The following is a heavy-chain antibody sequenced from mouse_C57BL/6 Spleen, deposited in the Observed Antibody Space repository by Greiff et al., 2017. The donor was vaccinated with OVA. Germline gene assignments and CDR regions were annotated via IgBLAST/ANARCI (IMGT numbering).Heavy chain of an antibody. CDR2: IHPNSGST. Sequence: VKLQQPGAELVKPGASVKLSCKASGYTFTSYWMHWVKQRPGQGLEWIGMIHPNSGSTNYNEKFKSKATLTVDKSSSTAYMQLSSLTSEDSAVYYCARGELGQDWYVDVWGTGTTVTVSS. J-gene: IGHJ1*03. V-gene: IGHV1-64*01. CDR3: ARGELGQDWYVDV. D-gene: IGHD4-1*01. CDR1: GYTFTSYW.